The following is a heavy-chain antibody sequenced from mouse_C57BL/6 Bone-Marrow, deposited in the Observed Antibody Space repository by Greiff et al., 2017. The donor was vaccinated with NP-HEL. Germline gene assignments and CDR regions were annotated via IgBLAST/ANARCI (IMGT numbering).Heavy chain of an antibody. CDR3: ARGDVDY. CDR2: IDPSASYP. CDR1: GYTFTSYW. V-gene: IGHV1-50*01. D-gene: IGHD3-3*01. Sequence: VQLQQPGAELVKPGASVKLSCKASGYTFTSYWMQWVKQRPGQGLEWIGEIDPSASYPNYNQKFKGKATLTVDTSSSTAYMQLSSLTSEDSAVYYCARGDVDYWGQGTTLTVSS. J-gene: IGHJ2*01.